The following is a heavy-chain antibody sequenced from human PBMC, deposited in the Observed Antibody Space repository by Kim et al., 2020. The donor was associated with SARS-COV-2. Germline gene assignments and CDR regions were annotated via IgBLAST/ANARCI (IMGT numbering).Heavy chain of an antibody. CDR3: VRLGCSATSCTTFDY. Sequence: SETLSLTCSVFGGSISSYYWSWIRQPPGKGLEWIGYLYYSGSTNYNPSLKSRVTISVDTSKNQFSLKLSFVTAADTAMYYFVRLGCSATSCTTFDYWGQG. CDR1: GGSISSYY. D-gene: IGHD2-2*01. CDR2: LYYSGST. V-gene: IGHV4-59*08. J-gene: IGHJ4*02.